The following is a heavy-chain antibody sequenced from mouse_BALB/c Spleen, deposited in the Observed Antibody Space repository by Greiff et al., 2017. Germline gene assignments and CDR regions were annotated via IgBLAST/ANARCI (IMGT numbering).Heavy chain of an antibody. CDR1: GFTFSSFG. CDR3: ARYPSDGYLSMDY. J-gene: IGHJ4*01. V-gene: IGHV5-17*02. CDR2: ISSGSSTI. D-gene: IGHD2-3*01. Sequence: EVMLVESGGGLVQPGGSRKLSCAASGFTFSSFGMHWVRQAPEKGLEWVAYISSGSSTIYYADTVKGRFTISRDNPKNTLFLQMTSLRSEDTAMYYCARYPSDGYLSMDYWGQGTSVTVSS.